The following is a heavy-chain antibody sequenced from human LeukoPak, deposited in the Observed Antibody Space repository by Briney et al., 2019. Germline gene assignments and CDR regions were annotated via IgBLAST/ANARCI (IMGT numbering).Heavy chain of an antibody. Sequence: GASVKVSCKASGYTFTDYYLHWVRQAPGQGLEWMGWINSYTGATNYAQKFQGRVTITRDTSISTAYMEVNSLRSDDTAVYFCVKDLRPDDFWTGHPAFEIWGQGTMVTVSS. J-gene: IGHJ3*02. V-gene: IGHV1-2*02. CDR3: VKDLRPDDFWTGHPAFEI. D-gene: IGHD3/OR15-3a*01. CDR2: INSYTGAT. CDR1: GYTFTDYY.